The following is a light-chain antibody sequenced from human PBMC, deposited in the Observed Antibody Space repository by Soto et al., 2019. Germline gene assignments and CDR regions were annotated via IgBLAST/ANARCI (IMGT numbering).Light chain of an antibody. V-gene: IGKV1-39*01. CDR1: QGISSY. Sequence: QLAQGPSAVITRVEDSRTVTCRASQGISSYLAWYQQKPGKAPKLLIYAASTLQSGVPSRFRDSGSGTDFALTIGPLQPADVATSFRQHSYPTPITFGQGTRLEIK. J-gene: IGKJ5*01. CDR2: AAS. CDR3: QHSYPTPIT.